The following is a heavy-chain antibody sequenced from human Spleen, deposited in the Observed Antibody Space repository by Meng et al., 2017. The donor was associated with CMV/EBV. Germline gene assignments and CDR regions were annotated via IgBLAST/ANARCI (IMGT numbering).Heavy chain of an antibody. V-gene: IGHV4-31*03. D-gene: IGHD3-22*01. CDR3: ARGDSSGYYPEY. J-gene: IGHJ4*02. CDR1: GDSISSGSFY. Sequence: SETLSLTCSVSGDSISSGSFYWTWIRQHPGTGLEWIGYIYHSGRTYYNPSLKSRLTILVDTSKSQFSLRLNSVTAADTAVYYCARGDSSGYYPEYWGQGTLVTVSS. CDR2: IYHSGRT.